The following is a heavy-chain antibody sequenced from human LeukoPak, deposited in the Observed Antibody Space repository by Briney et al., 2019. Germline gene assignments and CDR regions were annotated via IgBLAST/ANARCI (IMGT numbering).Heavy chain of an antibody. V-gene: IGHV3-30*02. CDR1: GFTFSSYA. D-gene: IGHD1-26*01. CDR2: IRYDGSNK. J-gene: IGHJ4*02. CDR3: AKAGSGSYPTFLDY. Sequence: GGSLRLSCAASGFTFSSYAMSWVRQAPGKGLEWVAFIRYDGSNKYYADSVKGRFTISRDNSKNTLYLQMNSLRVDDTAVYYCAKAGSGSYPTFLDYWGQGTPVTVSS.